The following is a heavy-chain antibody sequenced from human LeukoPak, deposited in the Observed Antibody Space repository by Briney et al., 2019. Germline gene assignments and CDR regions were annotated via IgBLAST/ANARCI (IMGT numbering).Heavy chain of an antibody. V-gene: IGHV3-30*04. CDR2: ISYDGSNK. Sequence: GGSLRLSCAASGFTFSSYAMHWVRQAPGKGLEWVAVISYDGSNKYYADSVKGRFTISRDNSKNTLYLQMNSLRAEDTAVYYCARDPVDYGDYPGVMDYWGQGTLVTVSS. J-gene: IGHJ4*02. CDR3: ARDPVDYGDYPGVMDY. D-gene: IGHD4-17*01. CDR1: GFTFSSYA.